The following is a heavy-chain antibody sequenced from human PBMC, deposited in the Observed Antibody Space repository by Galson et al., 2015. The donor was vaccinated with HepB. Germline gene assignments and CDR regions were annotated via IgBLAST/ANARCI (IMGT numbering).Heavy chain of an antibody. Sequence: SLRLSCAASGFTFSNSAMHWVRQASGKGLEWVGRIRSKANSYETAYAASEKGRLTISRDDSKNTAYLQMNSLKTEDTAVYYCTIHLWDIVGLGHYYYYGVDVWGQGTTVTVSS. CDR3: TIHLWDIVGLGHYYYYGVDV. CDR1: GFTFSNSA. J-gene: IGHJ6*02. V-gene: IGHV3-73*01. CDR2: IRSKANSYET. D-gene: IGHD2-15*01.